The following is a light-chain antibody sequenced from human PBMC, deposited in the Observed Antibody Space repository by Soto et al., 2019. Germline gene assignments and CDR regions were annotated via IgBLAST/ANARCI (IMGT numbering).Light chain of an antibody. V-gene: IGLV2-14*01. CDR2: EVS. J-gene: IGLJ2*01. CDR1: SSDVGGYNF. CDR3: SSYTSSVTLV. Sequence: QSVLTQPASVSGSPGQSITISCTGTSSDVGGYNFVSWYQQHPGKAPKLMIYEVSNRPSGVSYRFSGSKSGNTASLTISGLQAEDEADYYCSSYTSSVTLVFGGGTTLTVL.